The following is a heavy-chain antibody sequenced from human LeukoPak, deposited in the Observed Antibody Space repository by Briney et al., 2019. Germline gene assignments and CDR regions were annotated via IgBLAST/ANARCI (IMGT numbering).Heavy chain of an antibody. CDR3: ARGRDSRGYQFKGFDY. V-gene: IGHV4-4*08. CDR2: IYASGST. D-gene: IGHD3-22*01. Sequence: PSETLSLTCTVSGGSLSSYYWTWIRQPPGKGLEWIGRIYASGSTNYNPSLQSRVTISVDTSKNQFSLKLSSVTAADTAVYYCARGRDSRGYQFKGFDYWGQGILVTVSS. CDR1: GGSLSSYY. J-gene: IGHJ4*02.